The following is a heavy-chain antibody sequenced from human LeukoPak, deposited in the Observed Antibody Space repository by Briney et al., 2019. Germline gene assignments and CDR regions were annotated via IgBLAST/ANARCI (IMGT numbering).Heavy chain of an antibody. J-gene: IGHJ4*02. D-gene: IGHD3-22*01. V-gene: IGHV3-23*01. CDR2: ISDTGGRT. CDR3: AKRGVVIRVILVGFHKEAYYFDS. Sequence: GGSLRLSCAVSGITLSNYGMTCVRQAPGKGLEWVAGISDTGGRTNYADSVKGRFTISRDNPKNTLYLQMNSLRAEDTAVYFCAKRGVVIRVILVGFHKEAYYFDSWGQGALVTVSS. CDR1: GITLSNYG.